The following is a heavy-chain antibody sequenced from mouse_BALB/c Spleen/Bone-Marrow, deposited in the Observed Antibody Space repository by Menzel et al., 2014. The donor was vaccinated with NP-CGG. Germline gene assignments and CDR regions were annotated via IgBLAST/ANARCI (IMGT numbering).Heavy chain of an antibody. Sequence: QVQLQQSGAELVKPGASVKVSCKASGYTFTSSWINWVKQRPGQGLEWIGNIYPSDSYTKYNPNFKDKATLTADKSSSTAYLQLSSLTSEDTAVYYCTRHYGNYCGIDYWGQGTSVTVSS. V-gene: IGHV1-69*02. D-gene: IGHD2-1*01. CDR1: GYTFTSSW. CDR2: IYPSDSYT. J-gene: IGHJ4*01. CDR3: TRHYGNYCGIDY.